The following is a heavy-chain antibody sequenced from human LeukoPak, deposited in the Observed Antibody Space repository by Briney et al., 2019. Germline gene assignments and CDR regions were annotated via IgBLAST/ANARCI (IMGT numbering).Heavy chain of an antibody. Sequence: ASVKVSCKASGYTFTGYYMHWVRQAPGQGLEWMGWINPNSGGTNYAQKLQGRVTMTRDTSISTAYMELSRLRSDDTAVYYCARGAQVGYGDYDAYYYYYYYMDVWGKGTTVTVSS. CDR1: GYTFTGYY. CDR2: INPNSGGT. D-gene: IGHD4-17*01. J-gene: IGHJ6*03. V-gene: IGHV1-2*02. CDR3: ARGAQVGYGDYDAYYYYYYYMDV.